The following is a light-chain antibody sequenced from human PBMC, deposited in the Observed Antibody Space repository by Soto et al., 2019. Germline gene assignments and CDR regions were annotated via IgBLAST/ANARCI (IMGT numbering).Light chain of an antibody. CDR3: AAWDDSLGAYV. J-gene: IGLJ1*01. CDR1: NSNIGTNT. Sequence: QSALTQPPSASATPGQRLTISCSGSNSNIGTNTVNWYQQLPGTAPRLLIYTNNQRPSGVPQRFSGSKTGTSASLAIGGLQSEDGADYYCAAWDDSLGAYVFGTGTKVT. V-gene: IGLV1-44*01. CDR2: TNN.